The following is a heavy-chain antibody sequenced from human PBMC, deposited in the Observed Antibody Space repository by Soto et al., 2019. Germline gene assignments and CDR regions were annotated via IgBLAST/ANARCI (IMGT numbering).Heavy chain of an antibody. CDR2: IYWDDDR. CDR1: GFSLSTNGVG. J-gene: IGHJ4*02. CDR3: ALCDPTGSSYGLLSY. V-gene: IGHV2-5*02. Sequence: SGPTLVNPKQTLTLTCTFSGFSLSTNGVGAGWIRQPPGKALEWLALIYWDDDRRYSPSLKSRLTITKETSKNQVVLTITDMDPVDTATYHSALCDPTGSSYGLLSYWGQGTLATVSS. D-gene: IGHD3-10*01.